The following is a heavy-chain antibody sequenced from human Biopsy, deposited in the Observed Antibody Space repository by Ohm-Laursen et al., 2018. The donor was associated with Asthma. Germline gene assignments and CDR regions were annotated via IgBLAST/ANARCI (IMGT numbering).Heavy chain of an antibody. D-gene: IGHD3-10*01. CDR2: ISVYNGNT. CDR3: ARAVDYSHYYGIDV. V-gene: IGHV1-18*01. CDR1: GYTFDSAG. J-gene: IGHJ6*02. Sequence: ASVKVSCKTSGYTFDSAGITWVRQAPGQGLEWMGWISVYNGNTKVAQKLQDRVAMITDTSTSTAYMELRSLRPDDTAVYFCARAVDYSHYYGIDVWGQGTTVTVS.